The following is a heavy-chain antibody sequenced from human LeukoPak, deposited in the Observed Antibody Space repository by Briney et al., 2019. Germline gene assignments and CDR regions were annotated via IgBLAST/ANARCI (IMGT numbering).Heavy chain of an antibody. V-gene: IGHV4-38-2*02. D-gene: IGHD4-17*01. CDR3: AGISTGSCFRH. J-gene: IGHJ1*01. Sequence: PSGTLSLTCSVSGYSISNDYYWGWIRQSPEKGLEWLGSISHSGSTYYNPSLRSRVTISRDMPKNQFSLDLNSVTAADTAVYYCAGISTGSCFRHWGQGTLVTVSS. CDR1: GYSISNDYY. CDR2: ISHSGST.